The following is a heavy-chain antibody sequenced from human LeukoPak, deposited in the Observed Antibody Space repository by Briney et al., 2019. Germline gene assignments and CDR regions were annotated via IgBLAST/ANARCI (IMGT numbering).Heavy chain of an antibody. CDR3: VRAPRLTAMAHFDY. CDR1: GFTFSSYG. CDR2: IWYDGSNK. V-gene: IGHV3-33*01. J-gene: IGHJ4*02. D-gene: IGHD5-18*01. Sequence: GGSLRLSCAASGFTFSSYGMHWVRQAPGKGLEWVAVIWYDGSNKYYADSVKGRFTVSRDNSKNTLYLQMNSLRAEDTAVYYCVRAPRLTAMAHFDYWGQGTLVTVSS.